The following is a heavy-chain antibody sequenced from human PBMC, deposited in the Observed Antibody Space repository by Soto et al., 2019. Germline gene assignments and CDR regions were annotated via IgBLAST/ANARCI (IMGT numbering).Heavy chain of an antibody. V-gene: IGHV1-2*04. CDR3: ARGHDLSGPNWFDP. CDR2: INPNTGGT. CDR1: GYTFTDYY. J-gene: IGHJ5*02. D-gene: IGHD6-19*01. Sequence: QVRLVQSGAEVKKPGASVKVSCKTSGYTFTDYYMHWVRQAPGQGLEWMGWINPNTGGTNYAQKFQGWVTITRDTSISTTYVELSSLKSDVTAVYSCARGHDLSGPNWFDPWGQGSRVTVSS.